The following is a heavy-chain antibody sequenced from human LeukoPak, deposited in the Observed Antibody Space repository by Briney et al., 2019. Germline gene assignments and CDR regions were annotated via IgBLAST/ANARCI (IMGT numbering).Heavy chain of an antibody. D-gene: IGHD2-15*01. J-gene: IGHJ4*02. V-gene: IGHV3-23*01. CDR3: AKGRYCSGGSCYPHFDY. Sequence: GGSLRLSCAASGFTFSSYAMGWVRQAPGKGLEWVSAISGSGGSTYYADSVKGRFTISRDNSKNTLYLQMNSLRAEDTAVYYCAKGRYCSGGSCYPHFDYWGQGTLVTVSS. CDR1: GFTFSSYA. CDR2: ISGSGGST.